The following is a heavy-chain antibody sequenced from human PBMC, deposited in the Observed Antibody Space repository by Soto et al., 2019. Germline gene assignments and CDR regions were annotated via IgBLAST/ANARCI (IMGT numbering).Heavy chain of an antibody. CDR1: GYTFNGYA. V-gene: IGHV1-18*01. CDR2: ISDYNGKT. Sequence: QVHLVQSGAEVKGPRASVKVSCKASGYTFNGYAFGWVRQAPGQGLEWMGWISDYNGKTIYSPKLQGRHTITTDPSTCTAYMELRSLGSEETSVYFCARGRTDSGDDGLSVKDWGQGTLVTVST. D-gene: IGHD4-17*01. J-gene: IGHJ1*01. CDR3: ARGRTDSGDDGLSVKD.